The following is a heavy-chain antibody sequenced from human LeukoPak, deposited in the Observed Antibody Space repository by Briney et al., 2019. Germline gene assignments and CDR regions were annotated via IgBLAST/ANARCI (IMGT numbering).Heavy chain of an antibody. J-gene: IGHJ4*02. V-gene: IGHV3-33*08. Sequence: LSLTCTVSGGSISSYYWSWIRQPPGKGLEWVAVIWYDGSNKYYADSVKGRFTISRDNSKNTLYLQMSSLRAEDTAVYYCARYRAAAGIDYWGQGTLVTVSS. CDR2: IWYDGSNK. CDR1: GGSISSYY. D-gene: IGHD6-13*01. CDR3: ARYRAAAGIDY.